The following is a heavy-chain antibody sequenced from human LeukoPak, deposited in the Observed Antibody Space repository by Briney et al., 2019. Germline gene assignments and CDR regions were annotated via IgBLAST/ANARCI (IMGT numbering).Heavy chain of an antibody. Sequence: NSGSAVYGQNFRGRVTVTRDTSVSTAYMELSRLRSDDTAVYYCAIENYYDSSGYSKAFDYWGQGTLVTVSS. CDR2: NSGSA. CDR3: AIENYYDSSGYSKAFDY. J-gene: IGHJ4*02. V-gene: IGHV1-2*02. D-gene: IGHD3-22*01.